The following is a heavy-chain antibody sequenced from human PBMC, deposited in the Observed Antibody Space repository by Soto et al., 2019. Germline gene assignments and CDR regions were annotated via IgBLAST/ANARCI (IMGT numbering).Heavy chain of an antibody. CDR3: ARQGGVGATIRDWFDP. V-gene: IGHV4-30-2*01. CDR2: IYHSGST. CDR1: GGSISSGGYS. D-gene: IGHD1-26*01. J-gene: IGHJ5*02. Sequence: SETLSLTCAVSGGSISSGGYSWSWIRQPPGKGLEWIGYIYHSGSTYYNPSLRSRVTISVDTSKNQFSLKLSSVTAADTAVYYCARQGGVGATIRDWFDPWGQGTLVTVSS.